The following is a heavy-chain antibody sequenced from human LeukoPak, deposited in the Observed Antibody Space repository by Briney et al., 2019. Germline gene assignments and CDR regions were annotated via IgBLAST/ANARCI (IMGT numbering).Heavy chain of an antibody. D-gene: IGHD3-22*01. V-gene: IGHV4-4*07. CDR1: GGSITTYY. Sequence: SETLSLTCTVSGGSITTYYWSWIRQPAGKGLEWIGRIYSSGSTDYNPSLKSRVTMSVDTSKNHLSLKLTSVTAADTAVYYCARSGDSSGYYWDFDYWGQGTLVTVSS. CDR3: ARSGDSSGYYWDFDY. J-gene: IGHJ4*02. CDR2: IYSSGST.